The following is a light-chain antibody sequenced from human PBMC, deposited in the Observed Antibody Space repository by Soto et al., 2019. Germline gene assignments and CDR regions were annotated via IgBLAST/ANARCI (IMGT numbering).Light chain of an antibody. V-gene: IGLV2-14*01. J-gene: IGLJ1*01. CDR3: GSFSHTSTLYV. CDR1: SSDVGGSIY. CDR2: EVS. Sequence: QSVLTQPASVSGSPGQSITISCTGTSSDVGGSIYVSWYQQHPGIAPKLMISEVSNRPSGVSNRFSGSKSGNTASLTISGLQAEDEADYFCGSFSHTSTLYVFGTGTRSPS.